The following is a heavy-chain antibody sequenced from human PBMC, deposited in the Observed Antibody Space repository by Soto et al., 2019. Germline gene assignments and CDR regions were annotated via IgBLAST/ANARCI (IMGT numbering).Heavy chain of an antibody. D-gene: IGHD2-2*01. CDR2: ISGSGGST. CDR3: AKPHTNYCSSTSCYSFDY. Sequence: GGSLRLSCAASGFTFSSYAMSWVRQAPGKGLEWVSAISGSGGSTYYADSVKGRFTISRDNSKNTLYLQMNSLRAEDTAVYYCAKPHTNYCSSTSCYSFDYWGQGTLVTVSS. CDR1: GFTFSSYA. V-gene: IGHV3-23*01. J-gene: IGHJ4*02.